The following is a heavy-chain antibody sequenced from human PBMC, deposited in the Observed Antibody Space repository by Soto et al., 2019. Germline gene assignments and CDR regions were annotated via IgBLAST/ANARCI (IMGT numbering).Heavy chain of an antibody. D-gene: IGHD3-22*01. Sequence: ASVKVSCKASGCTFTSYAMHWVRQAPGQRLEWMGWINAGNGNTKYSQKFQGRVTISRDTSASTAXXXXXXXXXXXTAIYYCARDTYGGNRFDYWGQGTLVTVSS. CDR1: GCTFTSYA. J-gene: IGHJ4*02. V-gene: IGHV1-3*01. CDR2: INAGNGNT. CDR3: ARDTYGGNRFDY.